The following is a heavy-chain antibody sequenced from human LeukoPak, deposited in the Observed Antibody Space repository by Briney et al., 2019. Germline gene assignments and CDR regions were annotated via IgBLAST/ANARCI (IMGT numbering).Heavy chain of an antibody. Sequence: GGSLRLSCAASGFTFSSYAMSWVRQAPGKGLEWVSAISGSGGSTYYADSVKGRFTISRDNAKNSLYLHMNRLRAEDTAVYYCARDGVTMVRGVIIHDAFDIWGQGTMVTVSS. CDR3: ARDGVTMVRGVIIHDAFDI. D-gene: IGHD3-10*01. CDR2: ISGSGGST. V-gene: IGHV3-23*01. J-gene: IGHJ3*02. CDR1: GFTFSSYA.